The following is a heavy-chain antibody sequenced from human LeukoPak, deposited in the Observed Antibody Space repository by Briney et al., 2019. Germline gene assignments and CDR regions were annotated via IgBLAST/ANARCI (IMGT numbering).Heavy chain of an antibody. J-gene: IGHJ4*02. Sequence: SVKVSCKASGGTFSSYAISWVRQAPGQGLEWMGGIIPIFGTANYAQKFQGRVTITADESTSTAYMELSSLRSEDTAVYYCARGSGASITIFGVVLRDFDYWGQGTLVTVSS. CDR1: GGTFSSYA. V-gene: IGHV1-69*01. CDR2: IIPIFGTA. D-gene: IGHD3-3*01. CDR3: ARGSGASITIFGVVLRDFDY.